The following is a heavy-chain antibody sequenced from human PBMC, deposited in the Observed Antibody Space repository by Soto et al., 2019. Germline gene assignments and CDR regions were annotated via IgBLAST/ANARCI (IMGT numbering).Heavy chain of an antibody. CDR3: ARQDTGYSSSWYGGLLDY. D-gene: IGHD6-13*01. J-gene: IGHJ4*02. V-gene: IGHV3-48*03. CDR1: GFTVSSYE. Sequence: GGSLRLSCAASGFTVSSYEMNWVGQSPGKGLEWVSYISSSGSTIYYADSVKGRFTISRDNAKNSLYLQMNSLRAEDTAVYYCARQDTGYSSSWYGGLLDYWGQGTLVTVSS. CDR2: ISSSGSTI.